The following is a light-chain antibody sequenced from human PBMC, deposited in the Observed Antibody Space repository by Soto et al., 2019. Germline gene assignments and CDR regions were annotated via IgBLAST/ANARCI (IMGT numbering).Light chain of an antibody. Sequence: QSVLTQPASVSESPGQSITISCTGTSSDVGVYNFVSWYQHHPGKAPKLMIYEVSNRPSGVPDRFSGSKSGNTASLTISGLQAEDEADYYCCSYAGSYTFVVGTGTKVTVL. CDR2: EVS. J-gene: IGLJ1*01. CDR1: SSDVGVYNF. CDR3: CSYAGSYTFV. V-gene: IGLV2-11*01.